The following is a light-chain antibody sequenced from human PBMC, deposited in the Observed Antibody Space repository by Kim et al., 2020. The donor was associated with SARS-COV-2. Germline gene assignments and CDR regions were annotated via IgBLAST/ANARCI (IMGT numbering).Light chain of an antibody. Sequence: DIQMTQSPSSLSASVGDTVTITCRASQGISNSLAWYQHKPGKAPRLLVYGASRLQSGVPSRFSGSGSGTDYTLVISSLQPEDLGTFYCQQSYGFPWTFGQGTKVDIK. CDR1: QGISNS. CDR3: QQSYGFPWT. J-gene: IGKJ1*01. V-gene: IGKV1-NL1*01. CDR2: GAS.